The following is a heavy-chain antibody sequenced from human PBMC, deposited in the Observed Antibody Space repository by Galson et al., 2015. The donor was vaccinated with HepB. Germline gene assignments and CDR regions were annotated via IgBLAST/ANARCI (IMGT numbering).Heavy chain of an antibody. D-gene: IGHD5-12*01. V-gene: IGHV4-4*02. Sequence: QVQLQESGPGLVKPSETLSLTCAVSGGSISSSNWWSWVRQPPGKGLEWIGEIYHSGSTNYNPSLKSRVTISVDKSKNQFSLKLSSVTAADTAVYYCARTYSGYDTDYYYYMDVWGKGTTVTVSS. CDR1: GGSISSSNW. J-gene: IGHJ6*03. CDR3: ARTYSGYDTDYYYYMDV. CDR2: IYHSGST.